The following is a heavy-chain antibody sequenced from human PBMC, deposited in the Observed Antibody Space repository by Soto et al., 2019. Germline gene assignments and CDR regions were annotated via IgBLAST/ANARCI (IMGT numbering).Heavy chain of an antibody. CDR1: GFSVSSNY. CDR2: IYSGGST. CDR3: VRDWADTAADEGDYYGMDV. J-gene: IGHJ6*02. Sequence: PGGSLRLSCAASGFSVSSNYISWVRQAPGKGLEWVSIIYSGGSTDYGDSVKGRFTISRDTLKNTVYLQMNSLRAEDTAVYYCVRDWADTAADEGDYYGMDVWGQGTTVTVSS. D-gene: IGHD5-18*01. V-gene: IGHV3-53*01.